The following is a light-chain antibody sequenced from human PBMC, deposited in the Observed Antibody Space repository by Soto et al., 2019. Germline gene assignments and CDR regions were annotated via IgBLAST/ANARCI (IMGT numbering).Light chain of an antibody. J-gene: IGLJ2*01. CDR1: SSDVGGYNY. V-gene: IGLV2-8*01. CDR3: SSYAGSNNFVV. CDR2: EVS. Sequence: QSALTQPPSASGSPGQSVTISCTGTSSDVGGYNYVSWYQQHPGKAPKLMIYEVSKRPSGVPDRFSGSKSGNTASPTVSGLQAEDEADYYCSSYAGSNNFVVFGGGTKLTVL.